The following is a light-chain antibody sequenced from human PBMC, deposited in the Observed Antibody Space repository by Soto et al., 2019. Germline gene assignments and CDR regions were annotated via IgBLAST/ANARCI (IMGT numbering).Light chain of an antibody. CDR3: QQRRDWLLT. J-gene: IGKJ4*01. Sequence: EIVLTQSPATLSLSPGERATLSCRASQSVRSHLDWYQQKPGQAPRLLIYDASNRATGVPARFTGSGSGTDFTLTISSLEPEDFAVYYCQQRRDWLLTFGGGTKVEI. V-gene: IGKV3-11*01. CDR1: QSVRSH. CDR2: DAS.